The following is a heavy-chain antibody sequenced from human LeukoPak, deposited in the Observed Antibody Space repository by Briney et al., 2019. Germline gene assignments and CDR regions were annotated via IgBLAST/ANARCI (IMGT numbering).Heavy chain of an antibody. J-gene: IGHJ4*02. V-gene: IGHV3-48*03. Sequence: PGGSLRLSCAGSGFPFSSYEMNWLRQAPGKGLEWVSHIDSSGITIYYGDSVKGRFTISRDNAKNSIYLQVDSLRVEDTAIYYCARDSVGDLLDYWGQGTPVTVSS. CDR3: ARDSVGDLLDY. D-gene: IGHD4-17*01. CDR1: GFPFSSYE. CDR2: IDSSGITI.